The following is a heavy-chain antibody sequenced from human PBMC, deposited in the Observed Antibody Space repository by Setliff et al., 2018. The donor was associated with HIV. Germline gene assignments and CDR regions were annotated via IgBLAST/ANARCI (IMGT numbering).Heavy chain of an antibody. CDR1: GFTFSSYS. Sequence: PGGSLRLSCAASGFTFSSYSMNWVRQAPGKGLEWVSSISSSSSYIYYADSVKGRFTISRDNSKSTLYLQMNSLRAEDTAVYYCARGTVGATFLHNDYWGQGTLVTVSS. CDR3: ARGTVGATFLHNDY. V-gene: IGHV3-21*01. J-gene: IGHJ4*02. CDR2: ISSSSSYI. D-gene: IGHD1-26*01.